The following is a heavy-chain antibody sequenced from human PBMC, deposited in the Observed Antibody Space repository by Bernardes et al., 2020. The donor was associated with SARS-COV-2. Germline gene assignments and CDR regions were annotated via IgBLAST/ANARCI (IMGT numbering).Heavy chain of an antibody. CDR2: ISWNSGSI. J-gene: IGHJ6*02. Sequence: SLRLSCAASGFTFDDYAMHWVRQAPGKGLEWVSGISWNSGSIGYADSVKGRFTISRDNAKNSLYLQMNSLRAEDTALYYCAKDLDYYADYYGMDVWGQGTTVTVSS. D-gene: IGHD3-10*01. V-gene: IGHV3-9*01. CDR3: AKDLDYYADYYGMDV. CDR1: GFTFDDYA.